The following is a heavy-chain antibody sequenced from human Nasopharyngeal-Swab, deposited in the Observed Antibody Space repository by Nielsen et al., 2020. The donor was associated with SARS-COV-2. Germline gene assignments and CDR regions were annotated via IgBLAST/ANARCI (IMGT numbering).Heavy chain of an antibody. D-gene: IGHD3-10*01. J-gene: IGHJ3*02. CDR3: ARGPALVIRKTLSSGFDI. V-gene: IGHV4-34*01. CDR1: GGSFSGSY. Sequence: SETLSLTCAVFGGSFSGSYWSWIRQPPGRGLEWIGEINHSGSTMYIPSLKSRVTISVDTSKNQFSLNLTSVTAADTAMYYCARGPALVIRKTLSSGFDIWGHGTMVTVSS. CDR2: INHSGST.